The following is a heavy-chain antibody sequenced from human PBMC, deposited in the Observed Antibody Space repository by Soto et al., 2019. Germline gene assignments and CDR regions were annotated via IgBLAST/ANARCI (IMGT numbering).Heavy chain of an antibody. CDR3: ARGRGDYWKYRISKLKD. J-gene: IGHJ4*02. CDR2: MNPNSGNT. D-gene: IGHD1-7*01. CDR1: GYTFTSYD. V-gene: IGHV1-8*01. Sequence: GASVKVSCKASGYTFTSYDINWVRQATGQGLEWMGWMNPNSGNTGYAQKFQGRVTMTRNTSISTAYMELSSLRSEDTAVYYCARGRGDYWKYRISKLKDWGQGTLVTVSS.